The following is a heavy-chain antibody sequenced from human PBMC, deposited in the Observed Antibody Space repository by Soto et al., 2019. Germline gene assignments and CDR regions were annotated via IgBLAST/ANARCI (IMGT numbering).Heavy chain of an antibody. J-gene: IGHJ6*03. CDR1: GFTFSSYW. Sequence: PGGSLRLSCAASGFTFSSYWMSWVRQAPGKGLEWVANIKQDGSEKYYVDSVKGRFTISRDNAKNSLYLQMNSLRAEDTAVYYCARVLYLRGHLVDYYMDVRGKGTTVTVSS. V-gene: IGHV3-7*01. CDR3: ARVLYLRGHLVDYYMDV. D-gene: IGHD4-17*01. CDR2: IKQDGSEK.